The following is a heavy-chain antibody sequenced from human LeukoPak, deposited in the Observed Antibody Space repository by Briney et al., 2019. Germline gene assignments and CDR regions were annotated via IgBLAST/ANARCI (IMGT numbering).Heavy chain of an antibody. CDR3: ARGKGYCSGGSCHNWLDP. Sequence: PSETLSLTCAVYGGPFSGYYWSWIRQPPGKGLEWIGEINHSGSTNYNPSLKSRVTISVDTSKNQFSLKLSSVTAADTAVYYCARGKGYCSGGSCHNWLDPWGQGTLVTVSS. J-gene: IGHJ5*02. CDR1: GGPFSGYY. V-gene: IGHV4-34*01. D-gene: IGHD2-15*01. CDR2: INHSGST.